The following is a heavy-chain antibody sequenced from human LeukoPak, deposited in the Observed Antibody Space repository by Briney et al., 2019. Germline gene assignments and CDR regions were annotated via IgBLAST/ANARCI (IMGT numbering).Heavy chain of an antibody. V-gene: IGHV3-30*02. J-gene: IGHJ4*02. D-gene: IGHD6-6*01. CDR1: GFTFSSYG. CDR2: IRYDGSNK. CDR3: AKDGKADSSSLDY. Sequence: GGSLRLSCAASGFTFSSYGMHWVRQAPGKGLEWVAFIRYDGSNKYYADSVKGRFTISGDNSKNTLYLQMNSLRAEDTAVYYCAKDGKADSSSLDYWGQGTLVTVSS.